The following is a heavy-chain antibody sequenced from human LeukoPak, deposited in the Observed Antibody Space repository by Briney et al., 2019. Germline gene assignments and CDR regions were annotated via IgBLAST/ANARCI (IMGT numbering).Heavy chain of an antibody. D-gene: IGHD1-26*01. J-gene: IGHJ4*02. CDR2: ISISGSAE. Sequence: GGSLRLSCAASGFTFSGYEMNWVRQAPGKGLEWVSYISISGSAEYYADSVKGRFTISRDNAMNSLYLQMNSLRAEDSAVYYCVRDRVGPDYWGQGTLVTVSS. V-gene: IGHV3-48*03. CDR3: VRDRVGPDY. CDR1: GFTFSGYE.